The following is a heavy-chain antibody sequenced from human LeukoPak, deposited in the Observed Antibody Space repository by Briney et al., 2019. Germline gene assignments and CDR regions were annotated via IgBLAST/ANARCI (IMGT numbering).Heavy chain of an antibody. Sequence: GGSLRLSCAASGFTFSSYAMSWVRQAPGKGLEWVSAISGSGGSTYYADSVKGRFTISRDNSKNTLYLQMNSLRAEDTAVYYCATGSSGYMYRYYFDYWGQGTLVTVSS. CDR3: ATGSSGYMYRYYFDY. V-gene: IGHV3-23*01. CDR2: ISGSGGST. D-gene: IGHD3-22*01. CDR1: GFTFSSYA. J-gene: IGHJ4*02.